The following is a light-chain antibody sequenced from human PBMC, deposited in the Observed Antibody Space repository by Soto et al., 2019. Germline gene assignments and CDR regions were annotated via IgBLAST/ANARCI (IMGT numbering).Light chain of an antibody. J-gene: IGKJ1*01. CDR2: WAS. Sequence: DALAVSRGERATINCKSSQRVLSTSTNKNYLSWHQQKPGQPPRLLIYWASTRESGVPDRFSGSGSGTDFTLTISSLQAEDVAIYDCQQHSPDPWTSGRGTKVDIK. CDR1: QRVLSTSTNKNY. V-gene: IGKV4-1*01. CDR3: QQHSPDPWT.